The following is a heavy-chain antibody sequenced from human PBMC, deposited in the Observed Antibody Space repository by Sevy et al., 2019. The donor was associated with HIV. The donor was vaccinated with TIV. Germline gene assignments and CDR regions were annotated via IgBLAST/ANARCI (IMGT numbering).Heavy chain of an antibody. CDR3: VRAIAADASL. D-gene: IGHD6-13*01. CDR1: GFTLNSYW. CDR2: IKQDGSVK. J-gene: IGHJ4*02. V-gene: IGHV3-7*01. Sequence: GGSLRLSCAASGFTLNSYWMSWVRQAPGKGLEWVANIKQDGSVKYYVDSVKGRFTISRDNARNIVYLQMSSLTAEDTALYYCVRAIAADASLWGQGTLVTVSS.